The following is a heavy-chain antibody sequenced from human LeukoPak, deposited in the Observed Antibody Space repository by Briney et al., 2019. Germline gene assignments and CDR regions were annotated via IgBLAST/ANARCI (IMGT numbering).Heavy chain of an antibody. V-gene: IGHV3-30-3*01. J-gene: IGHJ4*02. CDR1: GFTFSSYA. D-gene: IGHD6-13*01. CDR3: ARSGYSSSRGFDY. CDR2: ISYDGSNK. Sequence: PGGSLRLSCAASGFTFSSYAMHWVRQAPGKGLEWVAVISYDGSNKYYADSVKGRFTISRDNAKNSLYLQMNSLRAEDTAFYHCARSGYSSSRGFDYWGQGTLVTVSS.